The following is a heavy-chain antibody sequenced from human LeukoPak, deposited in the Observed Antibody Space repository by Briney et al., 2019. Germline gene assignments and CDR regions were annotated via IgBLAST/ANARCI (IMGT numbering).Heavy chain of an antibody. CDR1: GGTFSSYA. CDR3: ARDLNASPGIAVLTVFYYYYGMDV. CDR2: IIPIFGTA. Sequence: SVKVSCKASGGTFSSYAISWVRQAPGQGLEWMGGIIPIFGTANYAQKFQGRVTITADESTSTAYMELSSLRSEDTAVYYCARDLNASPGIAVLTVFYYYYGMDVWGQGTTVTVSS. D-gene: IGHD6-19*01. J-gene: IGHJ6*02. V-gene: IGHV1-69*13.